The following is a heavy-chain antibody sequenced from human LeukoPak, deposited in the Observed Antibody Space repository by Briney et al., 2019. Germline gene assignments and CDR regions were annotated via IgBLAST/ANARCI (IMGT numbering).Heavy chain of an antibody. V-gene: IGHV1-69*13. J-gene: IGHJ1*01. Sequence: VASVKVSCKASGGTFSSYAISWVRQAPGQGLEWMGGIIPIFGTANYAQKFQGRVTITADESTSTAYMELSSLRSEDTAVYYCARHLSSGSYEYFQHWGQGTLVTVSS. CDR3: ARHLSSGSYEYFQH. CDR1: GGTFSSYA. CDR2: IIPIFGTA. D-gene: IGHD1-26*01.